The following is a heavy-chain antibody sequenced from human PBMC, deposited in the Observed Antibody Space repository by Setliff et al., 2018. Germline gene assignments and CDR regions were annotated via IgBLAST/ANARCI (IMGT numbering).Heavy chain of an antibody. V-gene: IGHV5-10-1*01. CDR3: ARLGRERSTFAWLDA. CDR1: GYNFANHW. J-gene: IGHJ5*02. D-gene: IGHD1-1*01. CDR2: IDPGDSYA. Sequence: GESLKISCQASGYNFANHWIAWVRLMPGKGLEYMGRIDPGDSYADYSPSFEGLVTISADKSRTTVYLQWTSLQASDTALYLCARLGRERSTFAWLDAWGQGTQGTVSS.